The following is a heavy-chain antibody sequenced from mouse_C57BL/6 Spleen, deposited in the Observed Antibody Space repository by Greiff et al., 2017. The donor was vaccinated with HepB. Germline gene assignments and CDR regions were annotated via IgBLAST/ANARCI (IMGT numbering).Heavy chain of an antibody. D-gene: IGHD1-1*01. Sequence: QVQLKESGPELVKPGASVKLSCKASGYTFTSYDINWVKQRPGQGLEWIGWIYPRDGSTKYNEKFKGKATLTVDTSSSTAYMELHSLTSEDSAVYFCAPHYYGSRNWYFDVWGTGTTVTVSS. CDR3: APHYYGSRNWYFDV. CDR2: IYPRDGST. CDR1: GYTFTSYD. J-gene: IGHJ1*03. V-gene: IGHV1-85*01.